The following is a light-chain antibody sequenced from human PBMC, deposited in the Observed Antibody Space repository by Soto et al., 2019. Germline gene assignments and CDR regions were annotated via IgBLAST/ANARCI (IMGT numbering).Light chain of an antibody. CDR2: GAS. Sequence: EIVMTQSPDTLSVSPGERATLSCRASKSVSSNLAWYQQKPGQAPRLLIYGASTRATGIPARFSGSASGTEFTRTISSLQSEDFAVYYCQQYNNWPPTFGQGTKVEIK. CDR1: KSVSSN. CDR3: QQYNNWPPT. V-gene: IGKV3-15*01. J-gene: IGKJ1*01.